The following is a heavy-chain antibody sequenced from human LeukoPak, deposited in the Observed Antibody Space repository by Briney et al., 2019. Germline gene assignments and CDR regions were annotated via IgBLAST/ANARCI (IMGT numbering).Heavy chain of an antibody. V-gene: IGHV4-34*01. CDR2: INHSGST. CDR1: GGSFSGYY. CDR3: ARGRPNIYQCSSTSCSNWFDP. J-gene: IGHJ5*02. Sequence: SETLSLTCAVYGGSFSGYYWSWIRQPPGKGLEWIGEINHSGSTNYNPSLKSRVTISVDTSKNQFSLKLSSVTAADTAVYYCARGRPNIYQCSSTSCSNWFDPWGQGTLVTVSS. D-gene: IGHD2-2*01.